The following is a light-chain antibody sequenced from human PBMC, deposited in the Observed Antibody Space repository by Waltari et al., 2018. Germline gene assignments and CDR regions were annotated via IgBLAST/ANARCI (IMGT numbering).Light chain of an antibody. CDR1: QSISSY. CDR2: AAS. CDR3: QQSYSTSMYT. Sequence: DIQMTQSPSSLSASVGDRVTITCRESQSISSYLNWYQPKPGKAPKLLVYAASSLQSGVPSRFRGSGSWTYFTLTISSLQPEDFATYYGQQSYSTSMYTFGQGTKLEIK. V-gene: IGKV1-39*01. J-gene: IGKJ2*01.